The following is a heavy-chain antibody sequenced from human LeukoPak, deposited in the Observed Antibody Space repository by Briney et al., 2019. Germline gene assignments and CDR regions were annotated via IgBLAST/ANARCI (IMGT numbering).Heavy chain of an antibody. CDR3: AKAEHVDIVATIHRYYFDY. V-gene: IGHV3-23*01. CDR1: GFTFSSCA. Sequence: GGSLRLSCAASGFTFSSCAMHWVRLSPGKGLEWVSSITGSGPYMLYADSVKHRFTISRDNSKNTLYLQMNSLRAEDTAVYYCAKAEHVDIVATIHRYYFDYWGQGTLVTVSS. J-gene: IGHJ4*02. CDR2: ITGSGPYM. D-gene: IGHD5-12*01.